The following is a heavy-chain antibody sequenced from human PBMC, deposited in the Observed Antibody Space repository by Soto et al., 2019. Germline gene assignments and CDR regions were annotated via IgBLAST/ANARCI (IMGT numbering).Heavy chain of an antibody. CDR1: GYSIGSGYY. J-gene: IGHJ6*02. Sequence: KPSETLSLTCAVSGYSIGSGYYWAWIRQSPGKGLEWIGSIYHAGSVYYNPSLNGRVALSMDTSKNHFSLKLTSVTAADTAVYYCARTFDYYGMDVWGQGTTVTVS. CDR3: ARTFDYYGMDV. V-gene: IGHV4-38-2*01. CDR2: IYHAGSV.